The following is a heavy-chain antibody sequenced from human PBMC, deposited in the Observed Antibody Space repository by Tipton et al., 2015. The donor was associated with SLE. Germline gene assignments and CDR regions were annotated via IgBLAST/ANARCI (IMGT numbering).Heavy chain of an antibody. D-gene: IGHD3-3*01. Sequence: LRLSCAVSGGPITTYYWSWIRPSPGKGLEWIGYFYYSGSTKYNPSLKSRVTMSVDTSKNHFSVKLSSVTAADTAIYYCARVWSGYSSSYFDLWGRGTLVTVSS. CDR1: GGPITTYY. J-gene: IGHJ2*01. CDR2: FYYSGST. CDR3: ARVWSGYSSSYFDL. V-gene: IGHV4-59*01.